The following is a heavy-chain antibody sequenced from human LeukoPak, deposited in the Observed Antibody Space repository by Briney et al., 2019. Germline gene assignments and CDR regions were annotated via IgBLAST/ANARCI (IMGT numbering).Heavy chain of an antibody. Sequence: PSETLSLTCAVYGGSFSGYYWSWIRQPPGKGLEWIGEINHSGSTNYNPSLKSRVTISVDTSKNQFSLKLSSVTAADTAVYYCARSDGGNCFDPWGQGTLVTVSS. D-gene: IGHD3-16*01. V-gene: IGHV4-34*01. J-gene: IGHJ5*02. CDR1: GGSFSGYY. CDR3: ARSDGGNCFDP. CDR2: INHSGST.